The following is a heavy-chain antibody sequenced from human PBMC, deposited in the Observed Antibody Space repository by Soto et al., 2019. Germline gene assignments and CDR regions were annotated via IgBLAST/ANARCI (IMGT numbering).Heavy chain of an antibody. Sequence: PGGSLRLSCAASGFTFSSYAMHWVRQAPGKGLEYVSTINTNGGSTYYANSVKGRFTISRDHSKNTLYLQMNSLRAEDTAVYYCAKDLRRQQLGPYWGQGTLVNVSS. CDR3: AKDLRRQQLGPY. CDR2: INTNGGST. D-gene: IGHD6-13*01. V-gene: IGHV3-64*01. CDR1: GFTFSSYA. J-gene: IGHJ4*02.